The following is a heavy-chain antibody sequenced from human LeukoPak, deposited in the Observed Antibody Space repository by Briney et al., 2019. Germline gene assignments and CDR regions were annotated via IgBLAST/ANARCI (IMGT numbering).Heavy chain of an antibody. CDR2: ISGSGGST. J-gene: IGHJ3*01. D-gene: IGHD2-2*01. CDR1: GFIFSSYA. V-gene: IGHV3-23*01. Sequence: PGGSLRLSCAASGFIFSSYAMNWVRQAPGKGLEWVSVISGSGGSTYYADSVRGRFTISRDNSKNTLYLQMNSLRAEDTAVYYCAKNHEHGRYAGFDFWAEGALVAVSS. CDR3: AKNHEHGRYAGFDF.